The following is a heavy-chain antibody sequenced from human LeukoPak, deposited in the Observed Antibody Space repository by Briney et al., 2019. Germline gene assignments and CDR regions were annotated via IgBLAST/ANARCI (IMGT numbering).Heavy chain of an antibody. CDR1: GFTFSSYA. CDR2: ISGSGGST. J-gene: IGHJ4*02. D-gene: IGHD5-18*01. Sequence: GGSLRLSCAASGFTFSSYAMSWVRQAPGKGLEWVSAISGSGGSTYYADSVKGRFTISRDNAKNSLYLQMNSLRAEDTAVYYCARVDTAMVPHYWGQGTLVTVSS. V-gene: IGHV3-23*01. CDR3: ARVDTAMVPHY.